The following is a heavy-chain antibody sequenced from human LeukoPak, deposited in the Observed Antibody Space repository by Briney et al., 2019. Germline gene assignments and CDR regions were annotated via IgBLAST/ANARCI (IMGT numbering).Heavy chain of an antibody. J-gene: IGHJ4*02. CDR2: INYSGTT. Sequence: SETLSLTCTVSGGSISSRSHYWGWLRQPQGLGLEWIVSINYSGTTYYTPTLRSRVTISVDTSKNQFSLKLTSLTATDTAFYYCASQPTTEIGIDYWGQGTLVTVSS. V-gene: IGHV4-39*01. CDR3: ASQPTTEIGIDY. CDR1: GGSISSRSHY. D-gene: IGHD4-11*01.